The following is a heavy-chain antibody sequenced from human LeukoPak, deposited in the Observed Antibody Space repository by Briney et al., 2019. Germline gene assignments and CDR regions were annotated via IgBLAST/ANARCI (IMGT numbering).Heavy chain of an antibody. CDR1: GLTFSSHW. Sequence: GGSLRLSCAASGLTFSSHWMHWVRQAPGKGLVWVSRITNDGSSTTYADSVKGRFTFSRDNSKNTLYLQMNSLRAEDTAVYYCAKGNDIGGYYYPHFDYWGQGTLVTVSS. CDR3: AKGNDIGGYYYPHFDY. J-gene: IGHJ4*02. CDR2: ITNDGSST. V-gene: IGHV3-74*01. D-gene: IGHD3-22*01.